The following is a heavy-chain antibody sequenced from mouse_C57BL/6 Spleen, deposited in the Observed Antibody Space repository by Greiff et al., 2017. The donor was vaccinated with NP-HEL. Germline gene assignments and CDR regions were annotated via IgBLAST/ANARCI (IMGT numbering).Heavy chain of an antibody. D-gene: IGHD1-1*01. V-gene: IGHV5-17*01. CDR2: ISSGSSTI. J-gene: IGHJ3*01. CDR3: SRPDDYGSSLCAY. Sequence: EVQGVESGGGLVKPGGSLKLSCAASGFTFSDYGMHWVRQAPEKGLEWVAYISSGSSTIYYADTVKGRFTISRDNAKNTLFLQMTSLRSEDTAMYYWSRPDDYGSSLCAYWGQGTLVTVSA. CDR1: GFTFSDYG.